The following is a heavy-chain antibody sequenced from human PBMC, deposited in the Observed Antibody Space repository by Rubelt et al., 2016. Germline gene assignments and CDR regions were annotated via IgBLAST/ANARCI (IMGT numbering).Heavy chain of an antibody. CDR3: ARDLYKGPRWLVAY. CDR2: INPNSGGP. Sequence: QVQLVQSGAEVKKPGASVKVSCKASGYTFTGYYMHWVRQAPGQGLEWMGWINPNSGGPNYEQSVQGRVTMTRDTSIRPAYMELSRLRSDDTAVYYCARDLYKGPRWLVAYWGQGTLVTVSS. D-gene: IGHD6-19*01. CDR1: GYTFTGYY. J-gene: IGHJ4*02. V-gene: IGHV1-2*02.